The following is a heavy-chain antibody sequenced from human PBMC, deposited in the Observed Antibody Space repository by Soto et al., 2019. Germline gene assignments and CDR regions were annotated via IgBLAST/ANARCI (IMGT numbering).Heavy chain of an antibody. CDR1: GFTFSSYS. D-gene: IGHD3-16*02. J-gene: IGHJ5*02. CDR3: TTDLGIMITFGGVIVFP. CDR2: ISSSSSTI. V-gene: IGHV3-48*01. Sequence: GGSLRLSCAASGFTFSSYSMNWVRQAPGKGLEWVSYISSSSSTIYYADSVKGRFTISRDNAKNSLYLQMNSLKTEDTAVYYYTTDLGIMITFGGVIVFPWGQGTLVTVSS.